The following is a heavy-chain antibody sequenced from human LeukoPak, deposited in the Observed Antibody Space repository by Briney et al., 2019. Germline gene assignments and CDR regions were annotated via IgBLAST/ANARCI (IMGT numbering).Heavy chain of an antibody. CDR2: INPNSGGT. Sequence: ASVKVSCKASGYTFTDYYMHWVRQAPGQGLEWMGWINPNSGGTNYAQKFQGRVTMARDTSTSTVYMELSSLRSEDTAVYYCARDSSPYYYGSGTLDSYYWGQGTLVTVSS. V-gene: IGHV1-2*02. J-gene: IGHJ4*02. D-gene: IGHD3-10*01. CDR3: ARDSSPYYYGSGTLDSYY. CDR1: GYTFTDYY.